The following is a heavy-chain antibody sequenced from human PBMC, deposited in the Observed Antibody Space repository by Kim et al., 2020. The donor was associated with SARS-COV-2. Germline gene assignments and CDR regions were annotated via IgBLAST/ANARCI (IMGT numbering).Heavy chain of an antibody. Sequence: SETLSLTCTVSGGSISSSSYYWGWIRQPPGKGLEWIGSIYYSGSTYYNTSLKSRVTISVDTSKNQFSLKLSSVTAADTAVYYCASHINSGYYYYGMDVWGQGTTVTVSS. CDR3: ASHINSGYYYYGMDV. CDR1: GGSISSSSYY. V-gene: IGHV4-39*01. D-gene: IGHD6-19*01. CDR2: IYYSGST. J-gene: IGHJ6*02.